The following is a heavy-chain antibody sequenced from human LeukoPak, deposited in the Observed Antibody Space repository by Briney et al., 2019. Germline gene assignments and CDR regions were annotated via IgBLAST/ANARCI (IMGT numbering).Heavy chain of an antibody. CDR2: ISSSSNYI. Sequence: PGGSLRLSCAASGVIFNTYSMNWVRQAPGKGLEWVSSISSSSNYIYYADSVRGRFSISRDNAKHSLYLQMNSLRAEDTAVYYCARDLRDGSGSYWGQGTLVTVSS. V-gene: IGHV3-21*01. CDR3: ARDLRDGSGSY. J-gene: IGHJ4*02. D-gene: IGHD3-10*01. CDR1: GVIFNTYS.